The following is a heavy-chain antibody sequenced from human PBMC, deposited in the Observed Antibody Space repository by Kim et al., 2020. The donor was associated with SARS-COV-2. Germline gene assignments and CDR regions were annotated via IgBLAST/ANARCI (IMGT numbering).Heavy chain of an antibody. Sequence: GESLKISCKGSGYSFTSYWIGWVRQMPGKGLEWMGIIYPGDSDTRYSPSFQGQVTISADKSISTAYLQWSSLKASDTAMYYCARQAYYYHSSGYYYFDYWGQGTLVTVSS. CDR1: GYSFTSYW. J-gene: IGHJ4*02. CDR3: ARQAYYYHSSGYYYFDY. V-gene: IGHV5-51*01. D-gene: IGHD3-22*01. CDR2: IYPGDSDT.